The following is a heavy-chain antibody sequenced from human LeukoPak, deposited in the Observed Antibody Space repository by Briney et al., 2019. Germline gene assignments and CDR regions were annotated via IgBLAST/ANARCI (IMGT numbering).Heavy chain of an antibody. CDR3: AKTMGAIDHDY. D-gene: IGHD1-26*01. J-gene: IGHJ4*02. CDR2: ISPDGTTS. V-gene: IGHV3-74*01. CDR1: GFTISPYW. Sequence: GGSLRLSCAASGFTISPYWMHWVRQAPGKGLEWVSRISPDGTTSAYADSVKGRFTISRDNAKNTLYLQLNSLSAEDTALYYCAKTMGAIDHDYWGQGTLVTVSS.